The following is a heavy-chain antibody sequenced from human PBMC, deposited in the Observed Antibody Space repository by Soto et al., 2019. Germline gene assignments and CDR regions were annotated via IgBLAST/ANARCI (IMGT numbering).Heavy chain of an antibody. D-gene: IGHD2-21*01. J-gene: IGHJ6*02. Sequence: SVKVSCKASGGTFSSYAISWVRQAPGQGLEWMGGIIPILGIANYAQKFQGRVTITADKSTSTAYMELSSLRSEDTAVYYCARDLSGIVVEPDDYYHGMDVWGQGTTVTVSS. CDR2: IIPILGIA. V-gene: IGHV1-69*10. CDR3: ARDLSGIVVEPDDYYHGMDV. CDR1: GGTFSSYA.